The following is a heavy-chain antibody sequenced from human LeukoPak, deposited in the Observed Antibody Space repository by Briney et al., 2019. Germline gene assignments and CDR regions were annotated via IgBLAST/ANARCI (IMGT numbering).Heavy chain of an antibody. V-gene: IGHV1-18*01. Sequence: ASVKVSCKASGYTFTSYGISWVRQAPGQGLEWMGWISAYNGNTNYAQKLQGRVTMTTDTSTSTAYMELRSLRSDDTAVYYCAVGKDYYDSSGYYYWGQGTLVTVSS. D-gene: IGHD3-22*01. CDR2: ISAYNGNT. J-gene: IGHJ4*02. CDR3: AVGKDYYDSSGYYY. CDR1: GYTFTSYG.